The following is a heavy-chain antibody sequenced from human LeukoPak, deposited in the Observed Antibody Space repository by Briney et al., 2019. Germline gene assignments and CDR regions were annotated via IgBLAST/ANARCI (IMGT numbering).Heavy chain of an antibody. CDR2: ISYDGSNK. D-gene: IGHD3-10*01. CDR1: GFTFSSYA. J-gene: IGHJ4*02. V-gene: IGHV3-30-3*01. CDR3: ARGGGMGVLWFGESTYYFDY. Sequence: GGSLRLSCAASGFTFSSYAMYWVRQAPGKELEWVAVISYDGSNKYYADSVKGRFTISRDNSKNTLYLQMNSLRAEDTAVYYCARGGGMGVLWFGESTYYFDYWGQGTLVTVSS.